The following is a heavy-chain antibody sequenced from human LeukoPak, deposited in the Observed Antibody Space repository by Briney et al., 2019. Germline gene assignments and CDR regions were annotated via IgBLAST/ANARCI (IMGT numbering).Heavy chain of an antibody. D-gene: IGHD2-8*01. CDR3: ARVSCTYGVCYNNNAFDI. CDR1: GYTFTGYY. Sequence: ASVKVSCKASGYTFTGYYMHWVRQAPGQGLEWMGWINPNSGGTNYAQKFQGRVTMTRDTSISTAYMELSRLRSDDTAVYYCARVSCTYGVCYNNNAFDIWGQGTMVTVSS. V-gene: IGHV1-2*02. CDR2: INPNSGGT. J-gene: IGHJ3*02.